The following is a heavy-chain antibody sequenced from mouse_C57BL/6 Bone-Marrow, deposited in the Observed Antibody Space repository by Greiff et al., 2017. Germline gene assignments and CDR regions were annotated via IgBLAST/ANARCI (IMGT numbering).Heavy chain of an antibody. D-gene: IGHD1-1*01. CDR1: GYTFTSYG. CDR3: ARRGYYYGSSPWFAY. CDR2: IYPRSGNT. Sequence: QVQLQQSGPVLVKPGASVKLSCKASGYTFTSYGISWVKQRTGQGLEWIGEIYPRSGNTYYNEKFKGKATLTADKSSSTAYMELRSLTSEESAVYFCARRGYYYGSSPWFAYWGQGTLVTVSA. J-gene: IGHJ3*01. V-gene: IGHV1-81*01.